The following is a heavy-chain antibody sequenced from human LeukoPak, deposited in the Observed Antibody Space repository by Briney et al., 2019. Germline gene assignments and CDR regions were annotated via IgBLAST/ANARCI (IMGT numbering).Heavy chain of an antibody. J-gene: IGHJ4*02. CDR3: ARDVSNSFDY. D-gene: IGHD4-23*01. Sequence: ASVKVSCKASGYTFTGHYIHWVRQAPGQGLEWMGWINPNSGGTNYAQKFQDRVTMTRDTSISTAYMELTRLRSDDTAVYHCARDVSNSFDYWGQGTLVTVSS. CDR2: INPNSGGT. V-gene: IGHV1-2*02. CDR1: GYTFTGHY.